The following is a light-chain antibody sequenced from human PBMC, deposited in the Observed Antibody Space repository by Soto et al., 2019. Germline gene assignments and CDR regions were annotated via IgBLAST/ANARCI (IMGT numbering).Light chain of an antibody. CDR3: QQYARPPCA. CDR1: QRSRNSY. J-gene: IGKJ2*02. CDR2: DAS. V-gene: IGKV3-20*01. Sequence: EIVLTQAPGTLFLSPGQRATLSCRASQRSRNSYLAWYQQKPGQAPRHLLYDASSRATGIPDRVSGRGSGTDFTLTISRLEPEDFAVYSGQQYARPPCAFGQGTKVEIK.